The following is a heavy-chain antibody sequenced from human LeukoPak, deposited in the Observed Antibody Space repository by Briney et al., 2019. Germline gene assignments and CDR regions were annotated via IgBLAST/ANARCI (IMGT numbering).Heavy chain of an antibody. Sequence: GGSLRLSCAASGFTFSSYWMSWVRQAPGKGLEWVANIKQDGSEKNYVDSVKGRFTISRDNANNSLYLQMNSLRAEDTAVYYCARDLGDSSDRSDYWGQGTLVTVSS. V-gene: IGHV3-7*01. D-gene: IGHD3-22*01. CDR2: IKQDGSEK. J-gene: IGHJ4*02. CDR1: GFTFSSYW. CDR3: ARDLGDSSDRSDY.